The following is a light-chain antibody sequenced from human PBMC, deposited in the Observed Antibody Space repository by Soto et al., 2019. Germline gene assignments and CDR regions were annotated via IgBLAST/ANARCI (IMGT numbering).Light chain of an antibody. CDR1: QSLGSTY. J-gene: IGKJ5*01. CDR2: GAS. V-gene: IGKV3-20*01. CDR3: QQYGSSPIT. Sequence: EIVLTQSPGTLSLSPGEGATLSCRASQSLGSTYLAWYQQKPGQAPRLLIYGASNRATDIPDRFSGSGSGTDFTFTISRLEPEDFAVYYCQQYGSSPITFGQGTRLEIK.